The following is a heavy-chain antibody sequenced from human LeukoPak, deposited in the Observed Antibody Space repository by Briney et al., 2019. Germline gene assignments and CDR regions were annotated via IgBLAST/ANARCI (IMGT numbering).Heavy chain of an antibody. CDR3: ARLQQRHIDY. V-gene: IGHV4-39*07. D-gene: IGHD6-13*01. Sequence: SETLSLTCTVSGGSISSSSYYWAWIRQPPGKGLEWIESFYYTETTYYNPSLKSRVTISVDTSKNQFSLKLGSVTAADTAVYYCARLQQRHIDYWGQGTLVTVSS. J-gene: IGHJ4*02. CDR1: GGSISSSSYY. CDR2: FYYTETT.